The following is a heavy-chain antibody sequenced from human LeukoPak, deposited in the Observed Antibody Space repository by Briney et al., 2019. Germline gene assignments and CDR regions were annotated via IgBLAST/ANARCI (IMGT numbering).Heavy chain of an antibody. J-gene: IGHJ4*01. CDR3: AQGIYSIGWSYFDY. V-gene: IGHV3-23*01. CDR1: GFTFSSYA. D-gene: IGHD6-19*01. CDR2: LSGSGITT. Sequence: GGSLRLSCAASGFTFSSYAMSWVRQAPGKGLEWVSTLSGSGITTYYADSAKGRFTISRDNSKNTLYLQMNSLRAEDTAVYYCAQGIYSIGWSYFDYWGHGTLVTVSS.